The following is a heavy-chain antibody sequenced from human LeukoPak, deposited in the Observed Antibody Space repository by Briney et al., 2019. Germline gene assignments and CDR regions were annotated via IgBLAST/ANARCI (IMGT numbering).Heavy chain of an antibody. CDR1: GGSIRSYY. Sequence: SETLSLTCTVSGGSIRSYYWSSVRQTPGKRLEWIGYISYSGNTNYNPSLKSRVTISLDTSKNQFSLNLTSVTAADTAVYYCARLGGSHSPHGYWGQGTLVTVSS. CDR2: ISYSGNT. V-gene: IGHV4-59*08. J-gene: IGHJ4*02. D-gene: IGHD1-26*01. CDR3: ARLGGSHSPHGY.